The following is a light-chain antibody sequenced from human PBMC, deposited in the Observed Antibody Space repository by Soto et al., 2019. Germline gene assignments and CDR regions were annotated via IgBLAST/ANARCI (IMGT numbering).Light chain of an antibody. J-gene: IGKJ4*01. CDR2: GVS. Sequence: EIVMTQSPATLSVSPGERATLSCRASQSVSSNLAWYQQKPGQAPRLLIYGVSTRATGIPAKLSGSGSETEFTLTISSLQSEDFAVYYCQQYNNCPLTFGGGTKVEIK. V-gene: IGKV3-15*01. CDR3: QQYNNCPLT. CDR1: QSVSSN.